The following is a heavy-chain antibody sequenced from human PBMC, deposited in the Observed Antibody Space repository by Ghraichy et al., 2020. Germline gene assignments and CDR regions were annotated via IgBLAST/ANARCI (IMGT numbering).Heavy chain of an antibody. CDR2: INHSGST. CDR3: ARGGIVEMATIKYGWDYFDY. Sequence: SETLSLTCAVYGGSFSGYYWSWIRQPPGKGLEWIGEINHSGSTNYNPSLKSRVTISVDTSKNQFSLKLSSVTAADTAVYYCARGGIVEMATIKYGWDYFDYWGQGTLVTVSS. D-gene: IGHD5-24*01. CDR1: GGSFSGYY. J-gene: IGHJ4*02. V-gene: IGHV4-34*01.